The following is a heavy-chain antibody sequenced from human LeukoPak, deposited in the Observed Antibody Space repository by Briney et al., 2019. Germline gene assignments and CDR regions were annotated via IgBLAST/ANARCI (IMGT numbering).Heavy chain of an antibody. J-gene: IGHJ4*02. CDR3: ARALPIDY. Sequence: PGGSLRLSCVASGFTFSNYALNWVRQAPGKGLEWVSYVSSSGTTIYCADSMKGRFTISRDNAENSLYLQMNSLRAEDTAVYYCARALPIDYWGQGTLVTVSS. CDR2: VSSSGTTI. CDR1: GFTFSNYA. V-gene: IGHV3-48*03.